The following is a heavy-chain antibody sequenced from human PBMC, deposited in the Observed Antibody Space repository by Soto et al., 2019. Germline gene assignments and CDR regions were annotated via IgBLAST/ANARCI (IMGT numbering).Heavy chain of an antibody. CDR3: ARVDLPVYYGMAV. Sequence: QVQLVQSGAEVKKPGSSVKVSCKASGGTFRSYAISWVRQAPGQGHEWMGGIIPIFGSANYAQKSQGRVTITADESTGTAYMELSSLSTGDTAAYYCARVDLPVYYGMAVWGQGTTDTDSS. CDR1: GGTFRSYA. CDR2: IIPIFGSA. V-gene: IGHV1-69*01. J-gene: IGHJ6*02. D-gene: IGHD4-4*01.